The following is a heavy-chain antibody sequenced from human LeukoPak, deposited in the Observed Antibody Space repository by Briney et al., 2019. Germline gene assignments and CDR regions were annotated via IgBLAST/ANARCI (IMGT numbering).Heavy chain of an antibody. CDR1: GFTFNNYA. J-gene: IGHJ4*02. D-gene: IGHD4-17*01. CDR3: ATSHDFGDYYFNY. V-gene: IGHV3-23*01. CDR2: VSGSGDNT. Sequence: GGSLRLSCAASGFTFNNYAMTWVRQAPGKGLEWVSVVSGSGDNTNYADSVKGRFTISRDTSKNTLYLQMNSLRAEDTAVYYCATSHDFGDYYFNYWGQGTLVTVSS.